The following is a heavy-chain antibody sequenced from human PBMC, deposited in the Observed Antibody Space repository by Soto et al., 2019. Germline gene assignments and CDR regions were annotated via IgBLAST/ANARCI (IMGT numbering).Heavy chain of an antibody. CDR3: AIMVGSGVLGSYRPDAFYT. J-gene: IGHJ3*02. CDR2: INAGNGNT. V-gene: IGHV1-3*01. CDR1: GYTFTSYA. Sequence: ASVKVSCKASGYTFTSYAMHWVRQAPGQRLEWMGWINAGNGNTKYSQKFQGRVTITRDTSASTAYMELSSLRSEDTAVYYCAIMVGSGVLGSYRPDAFYTFGQGTMVPISS. D-gene: IGHD3-16*02.